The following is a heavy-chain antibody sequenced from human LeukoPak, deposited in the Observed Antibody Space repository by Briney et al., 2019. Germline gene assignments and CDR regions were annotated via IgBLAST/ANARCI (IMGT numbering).Heavy chain of an antibody. Sequence: PGGSLRLSCAASGFTFSSYSMNWVRQAPGKGLEWVSSISSSSSYIYYADSVKGRFTISRDNAKNSLYLQMNSLRAEDTAVYYCARAERVAAAGTGYWGQGTLVTVSS. D-gene: IGHD6-13*01. CDR3: ARAERVAAAGTGY. CDR2: ISSSSSYI. J-gene: IGHJ4*02. V-gene: IGHV3-21*01. CDR1: GFTFSSYS.